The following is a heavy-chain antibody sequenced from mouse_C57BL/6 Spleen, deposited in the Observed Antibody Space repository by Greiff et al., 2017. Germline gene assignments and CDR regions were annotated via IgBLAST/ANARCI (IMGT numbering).Heavy chain of an antibody. Sequence: EVKLVESGGGLVKPGGSLKLSCAASGFTFSSYAMSWVRQTPEKRLEWVATISDGGSYTYYPDNVKGRFTISRDNAKNNLYLQMSHLKSEDTAMYYCAGGPSITTVAGFWGQGTLVTVSA. D-gene: IGHD1-1*01. CDR2: ISDGGSYT. CDR1: GFTFSSYA. CDR3: AGGPSITTVAGF. V-gene: IGHV5-4*03. J-gene: IGHJ3*01.